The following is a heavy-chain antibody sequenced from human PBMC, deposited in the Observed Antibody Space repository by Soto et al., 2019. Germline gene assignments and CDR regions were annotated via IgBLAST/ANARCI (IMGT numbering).Heavy chain of an antibody. CDR2: ISHDGSYK. CDR3: AKGLLAIVGTTLPRDAFNI. Sequence: GGSVRLCCAASGFSFTTYVMHWVRQAPGKGLEWVAVISHDGSYKYYGDAVKGRFTISRDTSKNAVYLEMNSLRPEDTAVHYCAKGLLAIVGTTLPRDAFNIWGQGTMVTVS. J-gene: IGHJ3*02. V-gene: IGHV3-30*18. CDR1: GFSFTTYV. D-gene: IGHD1-26*01.